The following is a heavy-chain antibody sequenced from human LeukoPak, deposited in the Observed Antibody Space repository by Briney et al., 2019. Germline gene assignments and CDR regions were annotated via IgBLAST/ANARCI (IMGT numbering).Heavy chain of an antibody. CDR1: GGSISSGGYY. V-gene: IGHV4-31*03. CDR2: IYYSGST. J-gene: IGHJ2*01. Sequence: SETLSLTCTVSGGSISSGGYYWSWIRQHPGKGLEWIGYIYYSGSTYYNPSLKSRVTISVDTSKNQFSLKLSSVTAADTAVYYCASERTNDYGGNRSYWYFDLWGRGTLVTVSS. D-gene: IGHD4-23*01. CDR3: ASERTNDYGGNRSYWYFDL.